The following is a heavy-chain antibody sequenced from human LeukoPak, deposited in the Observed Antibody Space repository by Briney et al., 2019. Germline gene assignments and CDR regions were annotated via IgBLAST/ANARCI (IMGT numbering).Heavy chain of an antibody. V-gene: IGHV3-23*01. CDR2: ISGSGGTT. J-gene: IGHJ4*02. D-gene: IGHD3-22*01. CDR1: GFTFSSYA. Sequence: GGSLRLSCAAPGFTFSSYAMSWVRQAPGKGLEWVSTISGSGGTTYYAEFVKGRFTISRDNSKHTLYLQMNSLRAEDTAVYYCAKGPALLPYYFDYWGQGTLVTVSS. CDR3: AKGPALLPYYFDY.